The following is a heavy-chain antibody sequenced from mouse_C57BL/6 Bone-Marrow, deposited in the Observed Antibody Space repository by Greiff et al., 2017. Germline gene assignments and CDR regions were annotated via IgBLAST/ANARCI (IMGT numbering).Heavy chain of an antibody. D-gene: IGHD2-4*01. CDR1: GFTFSSYG. CDR2: ISSGGSYT. CDR3: ARRLYDYDGGYYFDY. Sequence: EVKLVESGGDLVKPGGSLKLSCAASGFTFSSYGMSWVRQTPDKRLEWVATISSGGSYTYYPDSVKGRFTISRDNAKNTLYLQMSSLKSDDTAMYYCARRLYDYDGGYYFDYWGQGTTLTVSS. J-gene: IGHJ2*01. V-gene: IGHV5-6*02.